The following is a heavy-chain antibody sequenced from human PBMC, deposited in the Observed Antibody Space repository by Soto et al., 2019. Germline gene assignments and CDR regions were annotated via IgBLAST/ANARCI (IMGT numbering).Heavy chain of an antibody. CDR1: GGSMRSHY. CDR3: ARSGRNWFDP. V-gene: IGHV4-59*11. Sequence: TLSLTGTVSGGSMRSHYRHWIRQPPGRGLEWIGYIYNSVSTNYNPSLKSRVTISVDTSKNQFSLQLSSVTAADTAVYYCARSGRNWFDPWGQGTLVTV. CDR2: IYNSVST. J-gene: IGHJ5*02.